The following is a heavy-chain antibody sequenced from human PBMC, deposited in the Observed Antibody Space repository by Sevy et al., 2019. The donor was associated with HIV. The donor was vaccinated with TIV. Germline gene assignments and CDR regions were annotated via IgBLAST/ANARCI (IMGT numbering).Heavy chain of an antibody. J-gene: IGHJ6*02. CDR1: SYSISSGYY. CDR3: ARARGGDRLDYYGMDV. V-gene: IGHV4-38-2*01. Sequence: SETLSLTCAVSSYSISSGYYWGWSRQPPGKGLEWIGNGYHGGSTYYNRSLQSRVTISLDTSKNPFSLRLRSVTAADTAVYYCARARGGDRLDYYGMDVWGQGTTVTVSS. D-gene: IGHD2-21*02. CDR2: GYHGGST.